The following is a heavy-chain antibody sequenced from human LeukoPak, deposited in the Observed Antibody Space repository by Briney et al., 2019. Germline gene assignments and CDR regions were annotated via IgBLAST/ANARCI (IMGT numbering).Heavy chain of an antibody. D-gene: IGHD1-14*01. CDR1: GGSISSYF. J-gene: IGHJ2*01. Sequence: PSETLSLTCTVSGGSISSYFWTWIRQPPGKALEWIGYIYYSGRTSYNPSLKSRVTMSVDTSKNQFSLKLSSVTAADTAVYYCARDGNPWNLDVWGRGTLVTVSS. V-gene: IGHV4-59*01. CDR3: ARDGNPWNLDV. CDR2: IYYSGRT.